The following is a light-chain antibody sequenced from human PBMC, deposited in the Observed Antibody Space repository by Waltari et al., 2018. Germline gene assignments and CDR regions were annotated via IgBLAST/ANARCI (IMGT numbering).Light chain of an antibody. CDR3: SSYTSTSAIVL. CDR2: DVS. CDR1: SSDIGGYDH. J-gene: IGLJ2*01. V-gene: IGLV2-14*01. Sequence: QSALTQPASVSASPGQSITISCTGTSSDIGGYDHVSWYQQHPGKAPTLLISDVSKRPLEVSCRFSGSKSGNTAFLTISWLQSEDEADYYCSSYTSTSAIVLFGGGTKLTVL.